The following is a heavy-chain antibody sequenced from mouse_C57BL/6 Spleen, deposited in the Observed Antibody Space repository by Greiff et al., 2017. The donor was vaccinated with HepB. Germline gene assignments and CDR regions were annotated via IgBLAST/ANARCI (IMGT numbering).Heavy chain of an antibody. D-gene: IGHD4-1*01. V-gene: IGHV3-6*01. J-gene: IGHJ4*01. CDR2: ISYDGSN. CDR1: GYSITSGYY. Sequence: EVQLQQSGPGLVKPSQSLSLTCSVTGYSITSGYYWNWIRQFPGNKLEWMGYISYDGSNNYNPSLKNRISITRDTSKNQFFLKLNSVTTEDTATYYCARKLPAMDYWGQGTSVTVSS. CDR3: ARKLPAMDY.